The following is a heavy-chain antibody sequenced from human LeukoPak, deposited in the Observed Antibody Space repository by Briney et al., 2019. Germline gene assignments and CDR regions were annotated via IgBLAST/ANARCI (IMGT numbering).Heavy chain of an antibody. CDR1: GYTFTGYH. CDR3: ARDSITMIRGVIGY. Sequence: ASVKVSCKASGYTFTGYHMHWVRQAPGQGLEWMGWINPNSGGTEYAQKFQGRVTMTRDTSISTAYMELSRLRSDDTAVYYCARDSITMIRGVIGYWGQGTLVTVSS. J-gene: IGHJ4*02. CDR2: INPNSGGT. V-gene: IGHV1-2*02. D-gene: IGHD3-10*01.